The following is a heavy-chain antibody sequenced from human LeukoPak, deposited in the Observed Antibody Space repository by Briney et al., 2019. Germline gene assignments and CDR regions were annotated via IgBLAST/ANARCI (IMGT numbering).Heavy chain of an antibody. CDR3: AKDASRYYDSTGSPGY. Sequence: GGSLRLSCAASGFTFSNYAMSWVRQAPGKGLEWISTISGSGGSTYYADSVKGRFTISRDNSKNTLYLQMNSLRAEDTAIYYCAKDASRYYDSTGSPGYWGQGTLVTVSS. J-gene: IGHJ4*02. D-gene: IGHD3-22*01. CDR2: ISGSGGST. V-gene: IGHV3-23*01. CDR1: GFTFSNYA.